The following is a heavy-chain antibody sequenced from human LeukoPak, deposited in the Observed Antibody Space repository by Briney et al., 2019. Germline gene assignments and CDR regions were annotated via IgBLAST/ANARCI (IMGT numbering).Heavy chain of an antibody. D-gene: IGHD3-22*01. CDR2: IIPIFGTA. CDR1: GGTFISYA. V-gene: IGHV1-69*13. J-gene: IGHJ4*02. Sequence: GASVKVSCKASGGTFISYAISWVRQAPGQGLEWMGGIIPIFGTANYAQKFQGRVTITADESTSTAYMELSSLRSEDTAVYYCATALGDYYDSSGYYFYYWGQGTLVTVSS. CDR3: ATALGDYYDSSGYYFYY.